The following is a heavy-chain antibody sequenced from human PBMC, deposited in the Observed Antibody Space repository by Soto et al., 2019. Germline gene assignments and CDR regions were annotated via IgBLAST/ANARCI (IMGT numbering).Heavy chain of an antibody. J-gene: IGHJ3*02. CDR2: ISFDGSFK. CDR1: GFTFSSFG. D-gene: IGHD5-12*01. V-gene: IGHV3-30*18. CDR3: AKRQYSGGYEEKDAVDI. Sequence: QVQLVESGGGVVQPGRSLTLSCAASGFTFSSFGIHWVRQAPGKGLEWVTFISFDGSFKYYADSGKGRFTISRDKSKNTVYLQMNSLRAKDTAVYFCAKRQYSGGYEEKDAVDIWGRGTMVTVSS.